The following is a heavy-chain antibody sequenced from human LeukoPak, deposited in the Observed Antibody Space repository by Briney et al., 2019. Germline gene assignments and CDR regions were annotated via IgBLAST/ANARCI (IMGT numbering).Heavy chain of an antibody. Sequence: ASVKVSCKASGYTFTSYDINWVRQATGQGLEWMGWMNPNSGNTGYAQKFQGRVTMTRNTSISTAYMELSSLRSEDTAVYYCARSSQAGTTGTTRTGGADYWGQGTLVTVSS. CDR3: ARSSQAGTTGTTRTGGADY. CDR1: GYTFTSYD. V-gene: IGHV1-8*01. CDR2: MNPNSGNT. D-gene: IGHD1-1*01. J-gene: IGHJ4*02.